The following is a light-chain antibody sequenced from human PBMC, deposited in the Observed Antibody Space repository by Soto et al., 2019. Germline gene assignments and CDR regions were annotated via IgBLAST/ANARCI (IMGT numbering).Light chain of an antibody. CDR1: SSNIGAGFD. CDR3: QSYDSSLSGSV. V-gene: IGLV1-40*01. CDR2: ANS. J-gene: IGLJ2*01. Sequence: QSVLTQPPSVSGAPGQRVTISCTGSSSNIGAGFDVHWYQQLPGTAPKLFIYANSHRPSGVPDRFSGSKSDTSASLAITGLQAEDEADYYCQSYDSSLSGSVFGGGTKLTVL.